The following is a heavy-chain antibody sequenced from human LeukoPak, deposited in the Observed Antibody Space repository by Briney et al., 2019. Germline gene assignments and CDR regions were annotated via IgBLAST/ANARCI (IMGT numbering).Heavy chain of an antibody. V-gene: IGHV4-39*01. J-gene: IGHJ4*02. D-gene: IGHD2/OR15-2a*01. CDR2: IYYSGSS. CDR3: ARQGSTLEFDY. CDR1: GGSISSSSSY. Sequence: SETLSLTCSVSGGSISSSSSYWGWIRQPPGKGLEWIGSIYYSGSSFDNPALKSRVTVSVDTSKNQFSLKLTSVTAADTAVYYCARQGSTLEFDYWGQGTLVTVSS.